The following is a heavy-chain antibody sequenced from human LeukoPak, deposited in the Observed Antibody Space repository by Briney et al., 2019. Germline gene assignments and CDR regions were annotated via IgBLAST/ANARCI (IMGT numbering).Heavy chain of an antibody. J-gene: IGHJ4*02. CDR2: IDSSGGYM. Sequence: EGSLRLSCEASGFTFNTYSMNWARQAPGKGLEWVSSIDSSGGYMFYADSVKGRFIISRDNAKDSLYLQMNSLRVEDTAVYYCLRVDRRDYWGQGTLVTVSS. CDR3: LRVDRRDY. CDR1: GFTFNTYS. D-gene: IGHD2-2*03. V-gene: IGHV3-21*06.